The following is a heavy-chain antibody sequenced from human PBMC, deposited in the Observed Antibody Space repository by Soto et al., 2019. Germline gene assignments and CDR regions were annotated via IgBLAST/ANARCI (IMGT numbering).Heavy chain of an antibody. D-gene: IGHD3-10*01. CDR3: AKEGRTRGGGYFDF. CDR1: GFTFSSYA. J-gene: IGHJ4*02. Sequence: EVQLLESGGGLVQPGGSLRLSCAASGFTFSSYAMSWVRQAPGKGLAWVSAISGGGGSTYYADSVKGRFTISRDNSKNTLELQMNSLRAEDKAVYYCAKEGRTRGGGYFDFWGQGTLVTVSS. V-gene: IGHV3-23*01. CDR2: ISGGGGST.